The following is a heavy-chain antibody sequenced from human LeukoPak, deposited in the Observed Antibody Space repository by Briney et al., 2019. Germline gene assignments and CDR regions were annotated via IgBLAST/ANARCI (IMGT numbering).Heavy chain of an antibody. Sequence: PSETLSLTRTVSGGSISSYYWSWIRQPPGKGLEWIGYIYYSGSTNYNPSLKSRVTISVDTSKNQFSLKLSSVTAADTAVYYCARDLSNYYGSGTLGPFDYWGQGTLVTVSS. CDR1: GGSISSYY. CDR2: IYYSGST. D-gene: IGHD3-10*01. J-gene: IGHJ4*02. CDR3: ARDLSNYYGSGTLGPFDY. V-gene: IGHV4-59*01.